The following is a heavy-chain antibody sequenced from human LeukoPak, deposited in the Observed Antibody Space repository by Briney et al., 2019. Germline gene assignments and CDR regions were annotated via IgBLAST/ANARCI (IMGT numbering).Heavy chain of an antibody. Sequence: GGSLRLSCAASGFTFSSYAMSWVRQAPGKGLEWVSAISGSGGSTYYADSVKGRFTISRDNSKNTLYLQMNSLRAEDTAVYYCAKEGFYCSGGSCHPDYWGQGTLVTVSS. CDR1: GFTFSSYA. CDR2: ISGSGGST. CDR3: AKEGFYCSGGSCHPDY. V-gene: IGHV3-23*01. J-gene: IGHJ4*02. D-gene: IGHD2-15*01.